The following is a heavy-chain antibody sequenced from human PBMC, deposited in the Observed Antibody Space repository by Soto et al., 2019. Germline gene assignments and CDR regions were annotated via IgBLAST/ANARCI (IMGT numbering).Heavy chain of an antibody. J-gene: IGHJ6*03. V-gene: IGHV3-23*01. Sequence: EVQLLESGGGLVQPGGSLRLSCAASGFTFSNYAMNWVRQAPGKGLEWVSTISGRGDSTYYADSVKGRFTFSRDNSKNTLYLQMNSLRDEDTAVYHWAKAWAARTGYMGVWGKGTTVTVSS. CDR1: GFTFSNYA. D-gene: IGHD6-6*01. CDR3: AKAWAARTGYMGV. CDR2: ISGRGDST.